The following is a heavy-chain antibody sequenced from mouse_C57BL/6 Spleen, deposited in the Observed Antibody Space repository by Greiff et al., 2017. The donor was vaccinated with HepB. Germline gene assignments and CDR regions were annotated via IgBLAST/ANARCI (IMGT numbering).Heavy chain of an antibody. D-gene: IGHD2-3*01. CDR1: GYTFTSYW. CDR3: ARWGLLRYAMDY. CDR2: IDPSDSYT. V-gene: IGHV1-69*01. Sequence: VQLQQPGAELVMPGASVKLSCKASGYTFTSYWMHWVKQRPGQGLEWIGEIDPSDSYTNYNQKFEGKSTLTVDKSSSTAYMQLSSLTSEDSAVYYCARWGLLRYAMDYWGQGTSVTVSS. J-gene: IGHJ4*01.